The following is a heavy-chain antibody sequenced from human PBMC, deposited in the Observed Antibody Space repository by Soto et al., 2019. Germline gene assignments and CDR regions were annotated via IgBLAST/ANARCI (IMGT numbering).Heavy chain of an antibody. V-gene: IGHV3-7*01. Sequence: PGGSLRLSCAASGFTFSDYWVNWVRQAPGKGLEWVASIKQDGSEKYYVDSVKGRFTISRDNAKNSLYLQMNSLRAEDAAVYYCARATENDFWSGYYGMDVWGQGTTVTVSS. D-gene: IGHD3-3*01. CDR3: ARATENDFWSGYYGMDV. CDR1: GFTFSDYW. J-gene: IGHJ6*02. CDR2: IKQDGSEK.